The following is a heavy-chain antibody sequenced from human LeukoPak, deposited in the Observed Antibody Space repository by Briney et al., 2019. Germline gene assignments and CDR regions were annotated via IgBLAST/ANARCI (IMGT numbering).Heavy chain of an antibody. CDR1: GGSMSNYY. D-gene: IGHD3-22*01. CDR3: ARDAYYYESLVYPVGAFDI. CDR2: IYYSGRT. J-gene: IGHJ3*02. Sequence: KPSETLSLTCTVSGGSMSNYYWSWIRQPPGKGLEWIGYIYYSGRTNYNPSLKSRVTISVDTFKNQFSLKLSSVTAADTAMYYCARDAYYYESLVYPVGAFDIWGQGTMVTVSS. V-gene: IGHV4-59*01.